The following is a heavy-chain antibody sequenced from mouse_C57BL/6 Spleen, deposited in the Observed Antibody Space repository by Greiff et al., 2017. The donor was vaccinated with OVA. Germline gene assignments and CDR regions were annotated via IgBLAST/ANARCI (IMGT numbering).Heavy chain of an antibody. CDR1: GYAFSSSW. CDR3: ARSIDYYGSSPFAY. Sequence: QVQLQQSGPELVKPGASVKISCKASGYAFSSSWMNWVKQRPGKGLEWIGRIYPGDGDTNYNGKFKGKATLTADKSSSTAYMQLSSLTSEDSAFYFCARSIDYYGSSPFAYWGQGTLVTVSA. D-gene: IGHD1-1*01. V-gene: IGHV1-82*01. J-gene: IGHJ3*01. CDR2: IYPGDGDT.